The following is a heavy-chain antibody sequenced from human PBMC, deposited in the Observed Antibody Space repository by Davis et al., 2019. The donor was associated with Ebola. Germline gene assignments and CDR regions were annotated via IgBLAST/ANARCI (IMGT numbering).Heavy chain of an antibody. Sequence: GGSLRLSCAASGFTFSSYSMNWVRQAPGKGLEWVSYISSSGSTIYYADSVKGRFTISRDNAKNSLYLQMNSLRAEDTAVYYCARHDCSGGSCYRRYYFDYWGQGTLITVSS. J-gene: IGHJ4*02. CDR3: ARHDCSGGSCYRRYYFDY. CDR2: ISSSGSTI. V-gene: IGHV3-48*04. D-gene: IGHD2-15*01. CDR1: GFTFSSYS.